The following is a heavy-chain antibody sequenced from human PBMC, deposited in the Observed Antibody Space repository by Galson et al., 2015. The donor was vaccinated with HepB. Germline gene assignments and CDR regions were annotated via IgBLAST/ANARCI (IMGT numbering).Heavy chain of an antibody. V-gene: IGHV3-21*01. J-gene: IGHJ2*01. CDR3: AREGGYYDSSGGAWYFDL. CDR1: GFTFSSYS. CDR2: ISSSSSYI. D-gene: IGHD3-22*01. Sequence: SLRLSCAASGFTFSSYSMNWVRQAPGKGLEWVSSISSSSSYIYYADSVKGRFTISRDNAKNSLYLQMNSLRAEDTAVYYCAREGGYYDSSGGAWYFDLWGRGTLVTVSS.